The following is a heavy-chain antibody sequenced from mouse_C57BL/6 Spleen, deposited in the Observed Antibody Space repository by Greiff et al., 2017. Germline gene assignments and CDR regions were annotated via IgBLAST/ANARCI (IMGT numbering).Heavy chain of an antibody. J-gene: IGHJ2*01. V-gene: IGHV1-53*01. Sequence: QVQLQQPGTELVKPGASVKLSCKASGYTFTSYWMHWVKQRPGQGLEWIGNINPRNGGTNYNEKFKSKATLTVDKSSSTAYMQLSSLTSEDSAVYYCARNPLMLQAFDYWGQGTTLTVSS. CDR2: INPRNGGT. D-gene: IGHD3-2*02. CDR3: ARNPLMLQAFDY. CDR1: GYTFTSYW.